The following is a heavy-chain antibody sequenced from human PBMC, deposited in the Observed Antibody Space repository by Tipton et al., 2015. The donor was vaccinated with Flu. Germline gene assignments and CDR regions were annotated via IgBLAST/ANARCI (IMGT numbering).Heavy chain of an antibody. J-gene: IGHJ6*02. Sequence: TLSLTCTVSGGSISSYYWSWIRQPPGKGLKWIGYNYYSGSTNYNPSLKSRVTISVDTSKNQFSLKLSSVTAADTAVYYCARDGGYDPMTSYHYGMDVWGQGTTVTVSS. CDR3: ARDGGYDPMTSYHYGMDV. CDR2: NYYSGST. CDR1: GGSISSYY. D-gene: IGHD5-12*01. V-gene: IGHV4-59*01.